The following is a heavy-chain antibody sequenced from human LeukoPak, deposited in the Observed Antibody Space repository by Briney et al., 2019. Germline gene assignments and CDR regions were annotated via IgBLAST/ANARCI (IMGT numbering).Heavy chain of an antibody. CDR2: ISWNSGSI. CDR3: VRDHAWAFDY. V-gene: IGHV3-9*01. D-gene: IGHD1-26*01. Sequence: QAGGSLRLSCAASGFTFDDYAMHWVRQAPGKGLEWVSGISWNSGSIGYADSVKGRFTISRDNAKNSLYLQMNSLRDEDTGIYYCVRDHAWAFDYWGQGVLVIVSS. J-gene: IGHJ4*02. CDR1: GFTFDDYA.